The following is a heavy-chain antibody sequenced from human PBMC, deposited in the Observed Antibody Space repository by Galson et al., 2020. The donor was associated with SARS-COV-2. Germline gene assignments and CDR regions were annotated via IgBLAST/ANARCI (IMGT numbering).Heavy chain of an antibody. J-gene: IGHJ6*02. CDR1: GLPSNSYS. Sequence: GGSLRLPCLVSGLPSNSYSMNWVRQAPGKGLKWVSAINSSSDYIYNTDSVKGRFTISRDNAKNVLYLQMNSLRAEDTAVYYCARDASWAMFAMDVWGQGTTVTGSS. CDR3: ARDASWAMFAMDV. CDR2: INSSSDYI. D-gene: IGHD3-10*02. V-gene: IGHV3-21*01.